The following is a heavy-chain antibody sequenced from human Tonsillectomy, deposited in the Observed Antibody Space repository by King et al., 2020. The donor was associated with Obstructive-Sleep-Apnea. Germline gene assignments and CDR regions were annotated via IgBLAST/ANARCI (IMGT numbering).Heavy chain of an antibody. J-gene: IGHJ3*02. CDR3: ATGPYFYDSRSARGAFDI. V-gene: IGHV3-11*01. D-gene: IGHD3-10*01. Sequence: QVQLVESGGGLVKPGGSLRLSCAAPGITLGDYYMSWIRQAPGKGLEWISYISSGGSTIYYADSVKGRFAISRDNAKNSLYLQMNSLRVDDTAVYYCATGPYFYDSRSARGAFDIWGQGTTVIVSS. CDR2: ISSGGSTI. CDR1: GITLGDYY.